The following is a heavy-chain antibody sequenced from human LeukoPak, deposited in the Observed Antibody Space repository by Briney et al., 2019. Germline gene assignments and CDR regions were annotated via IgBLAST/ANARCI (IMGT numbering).Heavy chain of an antibody. J-gene: IGHJ4*02. V-gene: IGHV3-43*02. D-gene: IGHD3/OR15-3a*01. CDR2: ISGDGGST. CDR3: AKDSGCFRLVICDY. CDR1: GCTFDDYA. Sequence: GGSLRLACATSGCTFDDYAMHWVRQAPGKGLEWVSLISGDGGSTYYADSVKGRFTISRDNSKNSLYLQMNSLRTEDTALYYCAKDSGCFRLVICDYWAEGTGDSVSS.